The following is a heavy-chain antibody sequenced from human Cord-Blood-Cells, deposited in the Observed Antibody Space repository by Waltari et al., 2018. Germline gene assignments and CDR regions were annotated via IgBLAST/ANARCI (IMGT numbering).Heavy chain of an antibody. V-gene: IGHV1-2*07. CDR2: VNPNRGGT. J-gene: IGHJ4*02. CDR1: GYTFTGYY. CDR3: ARSEYSSSWYGY. D-gene: IGHD6-13*01. Sequence: QVQLVQSGAEVKKPGASVKVSCKASGYTFTGYYMHWVRQAPGQGLEWMGWVNPNRGGTNYAHKFQGGVTMTRDTSISTAYMELSRLRSDDTAVYYGARSEYSSSWYGYWGQGTLVTVSS.